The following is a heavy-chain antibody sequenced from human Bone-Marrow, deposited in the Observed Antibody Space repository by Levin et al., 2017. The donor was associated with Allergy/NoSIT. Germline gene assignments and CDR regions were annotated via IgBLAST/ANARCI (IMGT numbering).Heavy chain of an antibody. D-gene: IGHD6-13*01. CDR1: GHTFTNDH. CDR2: INPSGGNT. V-gene: IGHV1-46*01. CDR3: AKDLSQHLANFDY. J-gene: IGHJ4*02. Sequence: PAASVKVSCKASGHTFTNDHVNWVRQAPGQGLEWVGVINPSGGNTKYAQKFQGRVTMTSDTSTSTVYMELSSLRSDDTAVYYCAKDLSQHLANFDYWGQGTLVTVSS.